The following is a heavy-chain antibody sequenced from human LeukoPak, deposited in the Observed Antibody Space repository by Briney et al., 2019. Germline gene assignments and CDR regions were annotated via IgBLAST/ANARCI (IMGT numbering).Heavy chain of an antibody. CDR2: LKRDGSEK. Sequence: GGSLRLSCAASGFTFSSYGMSWVRQAPGKGLEWVASLKRDGSEKHYVDSVKGRFTISRDNAKNSLYLQMNSLRAEDTAVYYCAWYAYNSALAYWGQGTLVTVSS. CDR3: AWYAYNSALAY. CDR1: GFTFSSYG. D-gene: IGHD6-19*01. V-gene: IGHV3-7*04. J-gene: IGHJ4*02.